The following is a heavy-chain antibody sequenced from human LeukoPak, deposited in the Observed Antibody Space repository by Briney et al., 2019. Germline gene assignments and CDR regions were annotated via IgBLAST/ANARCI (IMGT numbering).Heavy chain of an antibody. V-gene: IGHV3-23*01. CDR3: AKDYSSGWFDY. Sequence: GGSLRLSCAASGFTFSSYAMSWVRQAPGKGLEWVATISSGGGHTYYADSVKGRFSISRDNSRDTLFLQMNTLRAGDSAVYYCAKDYSSGWFDYWGQGTLVTVSS. D-gene: IGHD3-22*01. CDR1: GFTFSSYA. J-gene: IGHJ5*01. CDR2: ISSGGGHT.